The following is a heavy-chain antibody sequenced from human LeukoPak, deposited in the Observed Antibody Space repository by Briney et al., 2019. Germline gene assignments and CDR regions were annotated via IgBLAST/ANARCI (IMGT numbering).Heavy chain of an antibody. Sequence: SETLTLTCTVSGVSISSSNSYGGWSRQPRGKGVEWIGSIYYSGNTYYNASLKSQVSISIDTSKNQFSLKLSSVTAADTAVYYCARREQQLVYSYWGQGTLVTVSS. V-gene: IGHV4-39*01. CDR3: ARREQQLVYSY. CDR1: GVSISSSNSY. J-gene: IGHJ4*02. D-gene: IGHD6-13*01. CDR2: IYYSGNT.